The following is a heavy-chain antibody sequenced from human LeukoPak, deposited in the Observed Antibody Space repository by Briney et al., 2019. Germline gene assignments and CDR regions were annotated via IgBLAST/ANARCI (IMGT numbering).Heavy chain of an antibody. CDR3: AITPMVRGVTPYYFDY. J-gene: IGHJ4*02. Sequence: AGGSLRLSCAASGFTFSSYAMHWVRQAPGQRLEWMGWINAGNGNTKYSQKFQGRVTITRDTSASTAYMELSSLRSEDTAVYYCAITPMVRGVTPYYFDYWGQGTLVTVSS. CDR1: GFTFSSYA. CDR2: INAGNGNT. V-gene: IGHV1-3*01. D-gene: IGHD3-10*01.